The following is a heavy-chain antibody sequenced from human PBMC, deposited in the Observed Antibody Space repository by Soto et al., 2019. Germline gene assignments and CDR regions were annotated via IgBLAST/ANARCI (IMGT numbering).Heavy chain of an antibody. V-gene: IGHV4-34*01. CDR2: INHRGST. Sequence: SETLSLTCAVYGGSFSGYYWSWIRQPPGKGLEWIGEINHRGSTNYNPSLKSRVTISEDTSKNQFSLKLNSVTAADTAVYYCARGAIFGVVVSGFDPCGQGTLVTVSS. CDR3: ARGAIFGVVVSGFDP. J-gene: IGHJ5*02. CDR1: GGSFSGYY. D-gene: IGHD3-3*01.